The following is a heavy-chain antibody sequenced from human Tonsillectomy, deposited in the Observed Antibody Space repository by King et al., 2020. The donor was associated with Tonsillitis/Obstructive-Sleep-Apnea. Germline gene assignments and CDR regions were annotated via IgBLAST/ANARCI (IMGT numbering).Heavy chain of an antibody. D-gene: IGHD4-23*01. CDR3: ARGGGGGGKPRRYYFDY. Sequence: QLQESGPGLVKPSETLSLTCTVSGGSISSYYWSWIRQPPGKGLEWIGYIYYSGSTNYNPSLKSRVTISVDTSKNQFSLKLSSVTAADTAVYYCARGGGGGGKPRRYYFDYWGQGTLVTVSS. CDR2: IYYSGST. J-gene: IGHJ4*02. V-gene: IGHV4-59*01. CDR1: GGSISSYY.